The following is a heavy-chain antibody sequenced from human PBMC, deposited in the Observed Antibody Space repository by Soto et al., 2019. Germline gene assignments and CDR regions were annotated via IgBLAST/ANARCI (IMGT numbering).Heavy chain of an antibody. J-gene: IGHJ4*02. Sequence: QVQLQQWGAGLLKPSETLSLTCAVYGWSFSGYYWSWIREPPGKGREWIGEINHSGSTNSNPSLKSRVTISVDTSKNQFSLTLSSVTAADTAVYYCARAEELKSFDYWGQGTLVTVSS. CDR3: ARAEELKSFDY. V-gene: IGHV4-34*01. CDR2: INHSGST. D-gene: IGHD1-26*01. CDR1: GWSFSGYY.